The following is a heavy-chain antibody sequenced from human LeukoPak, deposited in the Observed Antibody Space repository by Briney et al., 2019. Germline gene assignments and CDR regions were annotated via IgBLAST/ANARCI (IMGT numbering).Heavy chain of an antibody. CDR2: IYPGDSDT. D-gene: IGHD3-9*01. CDR1: GYSFTSYW. Sequence: GESLKISCKGSGYSFTSYWIGWVRQMPGKGPEWMGIIYPGDSDTRYSPSFQGQVAISADKSISTAYLQWSSLEASDTAMYYCAIPMTIGHDAFDIWGQGTMVTVSS. J-gene: IGHJ3*02. V-gene: IGHV5-51*01. CDR3: AIPMTIGHDAFDI.